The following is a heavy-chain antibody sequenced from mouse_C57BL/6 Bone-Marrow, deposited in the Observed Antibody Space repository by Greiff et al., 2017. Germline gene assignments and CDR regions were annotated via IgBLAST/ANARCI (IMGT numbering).Heavy chain of an antibody. CDR2: INPSSGYT. CDR1: GYTFTSYT. D-gene: IGHD1-1*01. V-gene: IGHV1-4*01. CDR3: ASYYGSSSYFDV. Sequence: VKLMESGAELARPGASVKMSCKASGYTFTSYTMYWVKQRPGQGLEWIGYINPSSGYTKYNQKFKDKATLTADKSSSTAYMQLSSLTSEDSAVYYCASYYGSSSYFDVWGTGTTVTVSS. J-gene: IGHJ1*03.